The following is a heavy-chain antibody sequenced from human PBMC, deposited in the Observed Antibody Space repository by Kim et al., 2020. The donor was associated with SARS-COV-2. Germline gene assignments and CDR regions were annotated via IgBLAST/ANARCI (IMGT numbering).Heavy chain of an antibody. Sequence: TYYADSVKGRFTITRDNSKNTLYLKMNSLRAEDTAVYYCARAVIWYAFDIWGQGTMVTVSS. CDR3: ARAVIWYAFDI. CDR2: T. J-gene: IGHJ3*02. D-gene: IGHD2-8*02. V-gene: IGHV3-53*01.